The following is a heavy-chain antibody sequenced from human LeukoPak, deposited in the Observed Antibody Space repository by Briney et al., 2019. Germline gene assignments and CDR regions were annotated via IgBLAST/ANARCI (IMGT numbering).Heavy chain of an antibody. CDR2: IKEDGSEK. CDR1: GFTFSSYW. J-gene: IGHJ4*02. V-gene: IGHV3-7*01. CDR3: ARDPSSLRDSFDY. Sequence: PGGSLRLSCAACGFTFSSYWMNWVRQAPGKGMEWVANIKEDGSEKYYVDSVKGRFTISRDNAKNSLYLQMNSLRAEDTAVYYCARDPSSLRDSFDYWGQGTLVTVSS.